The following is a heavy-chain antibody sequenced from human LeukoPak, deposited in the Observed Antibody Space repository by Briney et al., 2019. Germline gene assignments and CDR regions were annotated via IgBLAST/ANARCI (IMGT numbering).Heavy chain of an antibody. CDR2: ISHDGSVT. CDR1: GCTFSHYG. J-gene: IGHJ1*01. D-gene: IGHD6-25*01. V-gene: IGHV3-30*18. Sequence: GGSLRLSCAASGCTFSHYGMQWVRQAPGKGLEWVAVISHDGSVTFYADSVKGRFTISRDNSKYTVDLQMYSLRAEDTAVYYCAKEPNSYSSGWYFQHWGQGTLVTVSS. CDR3: AKEPNSYSSGWYFQH.